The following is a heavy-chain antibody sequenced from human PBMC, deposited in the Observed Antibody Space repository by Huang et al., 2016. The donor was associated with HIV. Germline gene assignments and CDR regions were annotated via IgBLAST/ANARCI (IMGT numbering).Heavy chain of an antibody. CDR2: LGSGYNA. CDR3: AREMMVRGVSVPITDGYVYYGMDV. V-gene: IGHV3-53*01. D-gene: IGHD3-10*01. CDR1: GFPVTPNY. J-gene: IGHJ6*02. Sequence: VQLVESGGALVQPGGSLRLSCADSGFPVTPNYMNWVRQATGKGLGCVSTLGSGYNASHANCVKGRFTVCRENSKNSMYLQMNSLRVEDTATYYCAREMMVRGVSVPITDGYVYYGMDVWCHGTTVSVSS.